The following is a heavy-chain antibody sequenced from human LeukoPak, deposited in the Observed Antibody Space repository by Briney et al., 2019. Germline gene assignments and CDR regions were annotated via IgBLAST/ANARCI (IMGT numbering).Heavy chain of an antibody. J-gene: IGHJ4*02. CDR2: ISYDGSNK. D-gene: IGHD2-15*01. V-gene: IGHV3-30*04. CDR3: ARGPYCSGGSCYLNY. CDR1: GFTFSSYA. Sequence: PGRSLRLSCAASGFTFSSYAMHWVRQAPGKGQEWVAVISYDGSNKYYADSVKGRFTISRDNSKNTLYLQMNSLRAEDTAVYYCARGPYCSGGSCYLNYWGQGTLVTVSS.